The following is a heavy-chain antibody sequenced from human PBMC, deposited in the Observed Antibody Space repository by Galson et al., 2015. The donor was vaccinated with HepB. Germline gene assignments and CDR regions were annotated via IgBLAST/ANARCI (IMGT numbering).Heavy chain of an antibody. V-gene: IGHV3-72*01. Sequence: SLRLSCAASGFTFSDHSMDRVRQAPGKGLEWVGRIRDNTNNYNTDYAASVKGRFTISRDDSKNSLYLQMNSLKTEDTAVYYCARAYCSGDCYMVGVWGQGTLVIVSS. CDR3: ARAYCSGDCYMVGV. CDR1: GFTFSDHS. J-gene: IGHJ4*02. D-gene: IGHD2-21*02. CDR2: IRDNTNNYNT.